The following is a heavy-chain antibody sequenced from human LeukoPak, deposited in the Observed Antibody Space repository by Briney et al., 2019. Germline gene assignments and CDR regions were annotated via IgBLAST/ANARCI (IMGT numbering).Heavy chain of an antibody. CDR3: AKDAADYGGNSYIDY. V-gene: IGHV3-30*18. D-gene: IGHD4-23*01. CDR1: GFTFSSYG. J-gene: IGHJ4*02. Sequence: GGSLRLSCAASGFTFSSYGMHWVRQAPGKGLEWVAVISYDGSNKYYADSVKGRFTISRDNSKNTLYLQMNSLRAEDTAVYYCAKDAADYGGNSYIDYWGQGTLVTVSS. CDR2: ISYDGSNK.